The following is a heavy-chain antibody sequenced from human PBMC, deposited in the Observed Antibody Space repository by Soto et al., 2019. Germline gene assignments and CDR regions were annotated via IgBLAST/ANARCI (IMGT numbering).Heavy chain of an antibody. D-gene: IGHD2-8*01. CDR2: ISYDGGNN. CDR1: GFTFSSYA. J-gene: IGHJ5*02. V-gene: IGHV3-30-3*01. Sequence: QVQLVASGGGVVQPGRSLRLSCAASGFTFSSYALHWVRQAPGKGLEWVEVISYDGGNNYYAESVKGRFTISRYNSNNTLYLHMTSLTADDTAVYYCASAGVRDINSPWSLVDHWGQGTVVTVSS. CDR3: ASAGVRDINSPWSLVDH.